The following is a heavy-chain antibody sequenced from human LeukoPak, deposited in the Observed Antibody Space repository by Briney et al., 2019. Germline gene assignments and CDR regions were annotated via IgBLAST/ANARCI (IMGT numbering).Heavy chain of an antibody. V-gene: IGHV3-23*01. CDR3: AKGFSRNADTYLDD. CDR1: GFTFSSYA. CDR2: ISGSGSST. J-gene: IGHJ4*02. D-gene: IGHD1-1*01. Sequence: GGSLRLSCAASGFTFSSYAMSWVRQAPGKGLEWVSAISGSGSSTYYADSVKGRFTISRDNSKNTLYLQMNSLRAEDTAVYYCAKGFSRNADTYLDDWGQGTLVTVSS.